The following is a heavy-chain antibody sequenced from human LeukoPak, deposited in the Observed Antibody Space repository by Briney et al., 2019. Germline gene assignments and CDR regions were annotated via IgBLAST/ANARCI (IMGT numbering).Heavy chain of an antibody. CDR1: GFTFSDHY. CDR3: ARVGIVVVTHYMDV. Sequence: GGSLRLSCAASGFTFSDHYMHWVRQAPGKGLEWVGRTRNKANSYTTEYAASVKGRFTISRDDSENSLYLQMNSLRAEDTAVYYCARVGIVVVTHYMDVWGKGTTVTVSS. D-gene: IGHD2-21*02. CDR2: TRNKANSYTT. J-gene: IGHJ6*03. V-gene: IGHV3-72*01.